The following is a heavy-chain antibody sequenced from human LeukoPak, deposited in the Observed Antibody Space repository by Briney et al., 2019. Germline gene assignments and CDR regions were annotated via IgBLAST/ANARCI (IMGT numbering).Heavy chain of an antibody. CDR2: ISAYNGNT. Sequence: ASVKVSCKASGYTFTSYGISWVRPAPGQGLEWMGLISAYNGNTNYAQKLQGRVTMTTDTSTSTAYMELRSLRSDDTAVYYCARLREYYYYMDVWGKGTTVTVSS. V-gene: IGHV1-18*01. CDR1: GYTFTSYG. CDR3: ARLREYYYYMDV. D-gene: IGHD5-24*01. J-gene: IGHJ6*03.